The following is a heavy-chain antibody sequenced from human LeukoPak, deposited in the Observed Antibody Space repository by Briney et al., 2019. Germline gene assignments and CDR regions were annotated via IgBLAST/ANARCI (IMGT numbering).Heavy chain of an antibody. CDR2: IYSGGST. CDR1: GFTVSSNY. V-gene: IGHV3-66*01. J-gene: IGHJ4*02. CDR3: ATRGYCSGGSCRYGVYYFDY. Sequence: GGSLRLSCAASGFTVSSNYMSWVRQAPGKGLEWVSVIYSGGSTYYADSVKGRSTISRDNSKNTLYLQMNSLRAEDTAVYYCATRGYCSGGSCRYGVYYFDYWGQGTLVTVSS. D-gene: IGHD2-15*01.